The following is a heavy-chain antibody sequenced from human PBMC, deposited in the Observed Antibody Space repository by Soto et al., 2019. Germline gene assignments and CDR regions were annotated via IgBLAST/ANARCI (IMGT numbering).Heavy chain of an antibody. CDR1: GYTFPSYG. V-gene: IGHV1-18*01. D-gene: IGHD6-6*01. J-gene: IGHJ4*02. CDR2: RXAYNGXT. CDR3: ARDVHSSSSGYKY. Sequence: VXXSCKASGYTFPSYGISWVRQAPGQGLEWMGWRXAYNGXTNYAQKIQGRXXMTTDTSXXTAQMELRSLRSEDTAVYYCARDVHSSSSGYKYWGQGTLVTVSS.